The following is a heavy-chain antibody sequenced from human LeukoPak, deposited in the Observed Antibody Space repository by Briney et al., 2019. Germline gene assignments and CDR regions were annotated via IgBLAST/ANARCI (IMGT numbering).Heavy chain of an antibody. V-gene: IGHV4-34*01. CDR1: GGSFSGYY. J-gene: IGHJ4*02. CDR3: ARTRYYDFWSGYYGQKQKDYVHYFDY. CDR2: INHSGST. Sequence: SETLSLTCAVYGGSFSGYYWSWIRQPPGKGLEWIGEINHSGSTNYNPSLKSRVTISVDTSKNQFSLKLSSVTAADTAVYYCARTRYYDFWSGYYGQKQKDYVHYFDYWGQGTLVTASS. D-gene: IGHD3-3*01.